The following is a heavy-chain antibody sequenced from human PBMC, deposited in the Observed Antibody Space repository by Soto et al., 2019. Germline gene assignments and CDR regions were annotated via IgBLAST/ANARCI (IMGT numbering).Heavy chain of an antibody. J-gene: IGHJ4*02. D-gene: IGHD6-19*01. V-gene: IGHV1-3*01. Sequence: QVPLVQSGAEVKKPGASVKVSCKASRYTFSTYAIHWVRQAPGQSLEWMGWINAGNGNTKYSQKFQGRVTITRDTSANTAYMGLSSLRSEDTAVYYCARDGAVAGGINFDYWGQGTLVTVSS. CDR2: INAGNGNT. CDR3: ARDGAVAGGINFDY. CDR1: RYTFSTYA.